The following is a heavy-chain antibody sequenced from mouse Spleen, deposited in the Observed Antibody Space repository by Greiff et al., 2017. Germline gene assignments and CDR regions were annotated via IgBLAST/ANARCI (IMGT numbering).Heavy chain of an antibody. CDR1: GFTFSSFG. Sequence: EVKLVESGGGLVQPGGSRKLSCAASGFTFSSFGMHWVRQAPEKGLEWVAYISSGGSTIYYADTVKGRFTISRDNPKNTLFLQMTSLRSEDTAMYYCASLFITTVGRAMDYWGQGTSVTVSS. D-gene: IGHD1-1*01. V-gene: IGHV5-17*02. J-gene: IGHJ4*01. CDR3: ASLFITTVGRAMDY. CDR2: ISSGGSTI.